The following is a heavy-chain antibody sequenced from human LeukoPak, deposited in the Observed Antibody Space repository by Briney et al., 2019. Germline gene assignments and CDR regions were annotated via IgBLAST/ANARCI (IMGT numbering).Heavy chain of an antibody. CDR1: GGSVSSGNFY. J-gene: IGHJ4*02. CDR3: ARQGSNSWKLFDY. D-gene: IGHD6-13*01. CDR2: IYYSGSA. Sequence: SETLSLTCAVSGGSVSSGNFYWVWLRQPPGRGLEWIASIYYSGSATSNPSLRDRVNISVDMSKNEFSLNLTSVTAADTAVYYCARQGSNSWKLFDYWGQGPLVTVSS. V-gene: IGHV4-39*07.